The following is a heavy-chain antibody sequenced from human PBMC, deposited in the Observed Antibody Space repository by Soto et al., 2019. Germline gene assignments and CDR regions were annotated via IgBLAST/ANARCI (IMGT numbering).Heavy chain of an antibody. D-gene: IGHD5-18*01. CDR1: GFTFSNAW. CDR2: IKSKTDGGTT. CDR3: TTDLGYGYGYYYHGMNV. J-gene: IGHJ6*02. V-gene: IGHV3-15*01. Sequence: PGGSLILSCAASGFTFSNAWMSWVRQAPGKGLEWVGRIKSKTDGGTTDYAAPVKGRFTISRDDSKNTLYLQMNSLKTEDTAVYYCTTDLGYGYGYYYHGMNVWGQGTTVTVSS.